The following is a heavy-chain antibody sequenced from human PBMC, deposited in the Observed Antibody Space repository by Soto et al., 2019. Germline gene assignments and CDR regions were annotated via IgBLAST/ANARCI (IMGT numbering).Heavy chain of an antibody. CDR1: GFTFSSYS. Sequence: EVQLVESGGGVVQPGGSLRLSCAASGFTFSSYSMNWVRQAPGKGLEWVSYIDSSSGTIYYADSVKGRFSISRDNAKNSLYLQMNSLRDEDTAVYYCAREDGDLNWFDPWGQGTLVTVSS. CDR3: AREDGDLNWFDP. CDR2: IDSSSGTI. D-gene: IGHD4-17*01. J-gene: IGHJ5*02. V-gene: IGHV3-48*02.